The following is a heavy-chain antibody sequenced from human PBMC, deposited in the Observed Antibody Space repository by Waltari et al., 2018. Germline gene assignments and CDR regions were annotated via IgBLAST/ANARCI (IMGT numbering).Heavy chain of an antibody. V-gene: IGHV3-23*01. D-gene: IGHD3-22*01. CDR2: ISGSGGGT. CDR3: AADLGSGGYYLVHFDY. Sequence: EVQLLESGGGLVQPGGSLRRSCATSGFPFSACSMHWVRQAPGKGLQWVSGISGSGGGTFYVDSVKGRFTISRDNSKNTLYLQMNSLRAEDTALYYCAADLGSGGYYLVHFDYWGQGTLVTVSS. J-gene: IGHJ4*02. CDR1: GFPFSACS.